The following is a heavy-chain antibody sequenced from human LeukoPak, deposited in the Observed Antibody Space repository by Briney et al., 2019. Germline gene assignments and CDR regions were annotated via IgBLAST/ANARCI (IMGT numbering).Heavy chain of an antibody. CDR2: IRYDGSNK. CDR1: GFTFSSYG. V-gene: IGHV3-30*02. CDR3: AKLPARSSGWYHY. D-gene: IGHD6-19*01. Sequence: SGGSLRLSCAASGFTFSSYGMHWVRQAPGKGLEWVAFIRYDGSNKYYADSVKGRFTISRDNSKNTLYLQMNSLRAEDTAVYYCAKLPARSSGWYHYWGQGTLVTVSS. J-gene: IGHJ4*02.